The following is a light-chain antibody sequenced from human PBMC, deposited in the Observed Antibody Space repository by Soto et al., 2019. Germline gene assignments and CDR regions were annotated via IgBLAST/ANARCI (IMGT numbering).Light chain of an antibody. V-gene: IGLV1-40*01. Sequence: QSVLTQPPSVSGAPGQRVTISCTGSSSNIGADYDVHWYQQFPGTAPKLLIYTNIKRPSGVPDRFSGSKSGTSASLAITGLQAEDEADYYCQSYDTSLSVWVFGGGTKLTVL. CDR3: QSYDTSLSVWV. CDR1: SSNIGADYD. CDR2: TNI. J-gene: IGLJ3*02.